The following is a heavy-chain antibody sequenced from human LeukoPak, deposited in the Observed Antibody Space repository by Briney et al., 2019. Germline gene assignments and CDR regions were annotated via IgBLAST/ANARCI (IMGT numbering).Heavy chain of an antibody. J-gene: IGHJ5*02. Sequence: GGSLRLSCAASGFTFSSYWMHWVRQAPGKGLVWVSRINSDGSSTNYADSVKGRFTISRDNAKNTLHLQMDSLTVEDTAVYYCAVSNWMDPWGQGTLVTVSS. CDR1: GFTFSSYW. V-gene: IGHV3-74*01. CDR3: AVSNWMDP. CDR2: INSDGSST.